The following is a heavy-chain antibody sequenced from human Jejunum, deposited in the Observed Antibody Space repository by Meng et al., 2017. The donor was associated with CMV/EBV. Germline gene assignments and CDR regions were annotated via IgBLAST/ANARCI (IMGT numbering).Heavy chain of an antibody. CDR1: YG. D-gene: IGHD2-2*01. Sequence: YGMHWVRPPPGKGLEWVAFIRYAGSSNYYEDSVKGRFTISRDNSENTLYLQMNSLRAEDTAIYYCAKSPRYCSSTTCYEGGYFDYWGQGTLVTVSS. V-gene: IGHV3-30*02. CDR2: IRYAGSSN. J-gene: IGHJ4*02. CDR3: AKSPRYCSSTTCYEGGYFDY.